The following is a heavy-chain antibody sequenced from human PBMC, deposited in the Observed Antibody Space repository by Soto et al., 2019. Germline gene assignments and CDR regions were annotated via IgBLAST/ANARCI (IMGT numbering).Heavy chain of an antibody. CDR1: GASISDTIYY. J-gene: IGHJ4*02. CDR3: ARGLISGSHYSGGWYYFDS. CDR2: INHSGNA. D-gene: IGHD1-26*01. Sequence: PSETLSLTCTVSGASISDTIYYWGWIRQPPGKGLEWIGSINHSGNANYNPSLKSPVTISVDTSNSQFSLELSSVTAADTAVYYCARGLISGSHYSGGWYYFDSWGQGTQVTVSS. V-gene: IGHV4-39*01.